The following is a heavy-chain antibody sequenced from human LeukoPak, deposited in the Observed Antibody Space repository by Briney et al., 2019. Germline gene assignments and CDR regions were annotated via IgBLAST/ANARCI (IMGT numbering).Heavy chain of an antibody. J-gene: IGHJ3*02. V-gene: IGHV3-7*01. D-gene: IGHD3-22*01. CDR1: GFTFSSYW. CDR2: IKQDGSEK. Sequence: QPGGSLRLSCAASGFTFSSYWMSWVRQAPGKGLEWVANIKQDGSEKYYVDSVKGRFTISRDNAKNSLYLQMNSLRAEDTAVYYCARVRGYYLPDAFDIWGQGTMVTVSS. CDR3: ARVRGYYLPDAFDI.